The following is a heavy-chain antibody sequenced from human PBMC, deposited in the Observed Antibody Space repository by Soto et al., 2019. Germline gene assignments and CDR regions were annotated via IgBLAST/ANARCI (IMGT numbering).Heavy chain of an antibody. D-gene: IGHD6-13*01. CDR1: GFTFSSYA. CDR3: ASPKPPSIAAGVGDY. J-gene: IGHJ4*02. Sequence: QVQLVESGGGVVQPGRSLRLSCAASGFTFSSYAMHWVRQAPGKGLEWVAVISYDGSNKYYADSVKGRFTISRDNSKKTLYLQMNSLRAEDTAVYYCASPKPPSIAAGVGDYWGQGTLVTVSS. V-gene: IGHV3-30-3*01. CDR2: ISYDGSNK.